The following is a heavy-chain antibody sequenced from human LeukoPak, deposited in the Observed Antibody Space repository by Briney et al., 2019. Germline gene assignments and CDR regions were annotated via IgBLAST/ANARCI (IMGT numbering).Heavy chain of an antibody. D-gene: IGHD6-13*01. CDR1: GGSISSGSYY. V-gene: IGHV4-61*02. CDR2: IYTSGST. J-gene: IGHJ6*03. CDR3: ARPEQQLGYYYYYMDV. Sequence: SQTLSLTCTVSGGSISSGSYYWSWIRQPAGKGLEWIGRIYTSGSTNYNPSLKSRVTISVDTSKNQFSLKLSFVTAADTAVYYCARPEQQLGYYYYYMDVWGKGTTVTVSS.